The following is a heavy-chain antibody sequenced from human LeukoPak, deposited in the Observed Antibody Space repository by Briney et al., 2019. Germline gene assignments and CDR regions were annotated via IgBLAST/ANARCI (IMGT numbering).Heavy chain of an antibody. CDR2: INQGGSET. V-gene: IGHV3-7*01. Sequence: SGGSLRLSCAASGLTFRTFWMTWVRQAPGKGLEWVANINQGGSETYYVDSVMGRFTISRDNAKNSPYLQMNSLRAEDTAVYYCARRDCNGGGCYADYWGQGTLVTVSS. D-gene: IGHD2-15*01. CDR3: ARRDCNGGGCYADY. J-gene: IGHJ4*02. CDR1: GLTFRTFW.